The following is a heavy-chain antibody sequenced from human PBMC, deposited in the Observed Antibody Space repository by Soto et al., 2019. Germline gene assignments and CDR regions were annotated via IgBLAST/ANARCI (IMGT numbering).Heavy chain of an antibody. V-gene: IGHV1-2*02. CDR1: GYTFSGYY. J-gene: IGHJ4*02. D-gene: IGHD3-3*02. Sequence: ASVKVSCKASGYTFSGYYMRWVRQAPGQGLEWMGWINTLSGDTSFPQKFQGRLAMTRDTSIDTAFMEVSRLTSDDTAIYYCARSLLKVILPLGYWGQGTLVTSPQ. CDR3: ARSLLKVILPLGY. CDR2: INTLSGDT.